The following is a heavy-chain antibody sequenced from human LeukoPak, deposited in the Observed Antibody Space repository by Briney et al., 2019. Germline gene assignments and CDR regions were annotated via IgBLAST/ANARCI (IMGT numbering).Heavy chain of an antibody. D-gene: IGHD6-13*01. Sequence: PGGSLRLSCAASGFTFSSYSMNWVHQAPGKGLEWVSSISSSSSYIYYADSVKGRFTISRDNAKNSLYLQMNSLRAEDTAVYYCARSPLGTIAAAGNQGYWGQGTLVTVSS. CDR2: ISSSSSYI. CDR3: ARSPLGTIAAAGNQGY. CDR1: GFTFSSYS. V-gene: IGHV3-21*01. J-gene: IGHJ4*02.